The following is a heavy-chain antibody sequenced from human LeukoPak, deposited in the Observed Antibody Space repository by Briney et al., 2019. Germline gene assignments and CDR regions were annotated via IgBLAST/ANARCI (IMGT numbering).Heavy chain of an antibody. CDR1: EFTFSDYY. CDR3: ARDLDCAGDYAKYYYYYGMDV. J-gene: IGHJ6*02. Sequence: GGSLRLSCAASEFTFSDYYMSWIRQAPGKGLEWVSYISSSSSDTNYADSVKGRFTISRDNAKNSLYLQMNSLRDEDTAVYYCARDLDCAGDYAKYYYYYGMDVWGQGTTVIVSS. CDR2: ISSSSSDT. D-gene: IGHD2-21*02. V-gene: IGHV3-11*05.